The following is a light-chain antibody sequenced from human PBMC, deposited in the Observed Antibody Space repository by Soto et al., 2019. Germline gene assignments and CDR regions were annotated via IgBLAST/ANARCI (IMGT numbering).Light chain of an antibody. J-gene: IGKJ4*01. V-gene: IGKV3-15*01. CDR3: QQYNIWPPLT. CDR1: QSVRSN. Sequence: EVELTQSPDILSVSPGETATLSCRASQSVRSNLAWYQQKPGQAPRLLIYGASTRATGIPARFSGSGSGREFTLIISSLQSEDFGLYYCQQYNIWPPLTFGGGTKVEIK. CDR2: GAS.